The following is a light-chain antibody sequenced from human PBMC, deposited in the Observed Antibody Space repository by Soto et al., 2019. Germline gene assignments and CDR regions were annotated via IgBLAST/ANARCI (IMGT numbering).Light chain of an antibody. V-gene: IGKV1-39*01. J-gene: IGKJ1*01. Sequence: DIQLTQSPSSLSASVGDTVSITCRATERIGSNLCWYQQKPGKAPALLIYTASTLQTGVPSRFSGSGYATDFTRTISGLQPEDVATYFCQQTFVIPQTFGQGTKV. CDR1: ERIGSN. CDR2: TAS. CDR3: QQTFVIPQT.